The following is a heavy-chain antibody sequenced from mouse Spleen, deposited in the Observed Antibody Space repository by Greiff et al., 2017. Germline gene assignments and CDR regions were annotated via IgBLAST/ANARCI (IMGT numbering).Heavy chain of an antibody. CDR2: IHPNSGST. CDR1: GYTFTSYW. J-gene: IGHJ2*01. CDR3: ARGPYYGYAKGDYFDY. D-gene: IGHD1-2*01. V-gene: IGHV1-64*01. Sequence: QVQLQQPGAELVKPGASVKLSCKASGYTFTSYWMHWVKQRPGQGLEWIGMIHPNSGSTNYNEKFKSKATLTVDKSSSTAYMQLSSLTSEDSAVYYCARGPYYGYAKGDYFDYWGQGTTLTVSS.